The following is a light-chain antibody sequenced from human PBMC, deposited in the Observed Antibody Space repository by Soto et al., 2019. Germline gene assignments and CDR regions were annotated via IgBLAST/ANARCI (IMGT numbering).Light chain of an antibody. J-gene: IGKJ4*01. V-gene: IGKV1-39*01. CDR2: AAS. Sequence: SHMTQSPSSLSASVGDRVTITCRASQSISTYLHWYQQKPGKAPNLLIYAASTLQSGVPSRFSGSVSGTDFTLTVISLRPEDFATFFCQLGYGPPLTVGGGTKVDNK. CDR3: QLGYGPPLT. CDR1: QSISTY.